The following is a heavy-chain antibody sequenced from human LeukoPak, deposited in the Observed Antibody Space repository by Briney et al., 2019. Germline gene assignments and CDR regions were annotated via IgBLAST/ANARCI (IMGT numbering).Heavy chain of an antibody. CDR3: ARESGGYGYGSFDY. J-gene: IGHJ4*02. Sequence: KASETLSLTCTVSGGSISSGSYYWSWIRQPAGKGLEWIGRIYTSGSTNYNPSLKSRVTISVDTSKNQFSLKLSSVTAADTAVYYCARESGGYGYGSFDYWGQGTLVTVSS. CDR2: IYTSGST. V-gene: IGHV4-61*02. D-gene: IGHD5-18*01. CDR1: GGSISSGSYY.